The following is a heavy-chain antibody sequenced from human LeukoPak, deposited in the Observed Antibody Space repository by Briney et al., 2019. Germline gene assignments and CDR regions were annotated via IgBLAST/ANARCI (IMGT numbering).Heavy chain of an antibody. V-gene: IGHV4-4*07. CDR3: AREDIVVVPAAIVFY. CDR2: IYTSGST. J-gene: IGHJ4*02. D-gene: IGHD2-2*02. CDR1: GGSISSYY. Sequence: SETLSLTCTVSGGSISSYYWSWIRQPAGKGLEWIGRIYTSGSTNYSPSLKSRVTMSVDTSKNQFSLKLSSVTAADTAVYYCAREDIVVVPAAIVFYWGQGTLVTVSS.